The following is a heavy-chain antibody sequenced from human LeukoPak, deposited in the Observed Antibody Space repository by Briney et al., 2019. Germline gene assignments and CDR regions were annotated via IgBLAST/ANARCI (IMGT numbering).Heavy chain of an antibody. D-gene: IGHD3-16*01. CDR1: GGSISSSSYY. CDR3: ARLDPMGGWFDP. V-gene: IGHV4-39*01. J-gene: IGHJ5*02. CDR2: IYYSVST. Sequence: PSETLSLTCTVSGGSISSSSYYWGWIRQPPGKGLEWIGSIYYSVSTYYNPSLKSRVTISVDTSKTQFSLKLSSVTAADTAVYYCARLDPMGGWFDPWGQGTLVTVSS.